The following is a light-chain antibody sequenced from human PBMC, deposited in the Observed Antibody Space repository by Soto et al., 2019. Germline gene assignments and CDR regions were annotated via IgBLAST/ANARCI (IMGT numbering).Light chain of an antibody. Sequence: IVLTQSPATLSLSAGEGVTLSCRASQTVPSSIAWYQQKPGQAPRLLIQGASTRATGVPDRFSGTGSGTELTLTISSLKSEDYGAYYCQQYKSWPPITFGQGTRLEIK. CDR2: GAS. CDR1: QTVPSS. V-gene: IGKV3-15*01. J-gene: IGKJ5*01. CDR3: QQYKSWPPIT.